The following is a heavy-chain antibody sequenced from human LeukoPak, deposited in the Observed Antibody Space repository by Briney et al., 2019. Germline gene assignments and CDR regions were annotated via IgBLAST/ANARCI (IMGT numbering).Heavy chain of an antibody. D-gene: IGHD5-18*01. J-gene: IGHJ4*02. CDR1: GFMFSSYW. V-gene: IGHV3-7*01. Sequence: GGSLRLSCAASGFMFSSYWMSWVRQAPGKGLEWVANTNQDGSKEYYVDSVKGRFTISRDNAKKSLYLQMNSLRAEDTAVYCCARDPLSTITYRCGFDYWGQGTLVTVSS. CDR3: ARDPLSTITYRCGFDY. CDR2: TNQDGSKE.